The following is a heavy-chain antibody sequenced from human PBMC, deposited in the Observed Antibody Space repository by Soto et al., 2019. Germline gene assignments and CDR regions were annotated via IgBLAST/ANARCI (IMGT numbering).Heavy chain of an antibody. CDR1: GGSISSYY. V-gene: IGHV4-59*01. CDR2: IYYSGST. J-gene: IGHJ4*02. D-gene: IGHD3-3*01. Sequence: PSETLSLTCTVSGGSISSYYWSWIRQPPGKGLEWIGYIYYSGSTNYNPSLKSRVTISVDTSKNQFSLKLSSVTAADTAVYYCASAYYDFWFYYWGQGTLVTVSS. CDR3: ASAYYDFWFYY.